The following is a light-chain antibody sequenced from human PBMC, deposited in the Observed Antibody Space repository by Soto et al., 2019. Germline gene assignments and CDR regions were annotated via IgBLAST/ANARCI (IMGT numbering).Light chain of an antibody. Sequence: VLMTQSPATLSVSPGERVALSCRASRSVYSRLAWYQQKPGQAPRLLIYDASTRATGIPARFSGSGFGTEFTLTISSLQSEDFAVYSCQQYNSWPPLIFGGGTKVEIK. J-gene: IGKJ4*01. V-gene: IGKV3-15*01. CDR1: RSVYSR. CDR3: QQYNSWPPLI. CDR2: DAS.